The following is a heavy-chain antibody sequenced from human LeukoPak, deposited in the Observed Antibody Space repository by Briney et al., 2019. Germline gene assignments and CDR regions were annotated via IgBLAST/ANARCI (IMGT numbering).Heavy chain of an antibody. D-gene: IGHD2-15*01. CDR1: GYTFTGYY. J-gene: IGHJ4*02. CDR2: INPNSGGT. V-gene: IGHV1-2*02. Sequence: GASVKVSCKASGYTFTGYYMHWVRQAPGQGLEWMGWINPNSGGTKYAQKFQGRVTMTRDTSISTAYMELRSLRSDDTAVYYCARATKDIRRGWYFDYWGQGTLVTVSS. CDR3: ARATKDIRRGWYFDY.